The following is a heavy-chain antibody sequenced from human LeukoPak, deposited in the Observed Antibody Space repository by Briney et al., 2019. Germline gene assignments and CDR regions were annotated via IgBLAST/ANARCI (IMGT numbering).Heavy chain of an antibody. V-gene: IGHV3-30*03. CDR1: GFTFSSYG. CDR3: TSLDVIMADAFDS. CDR2: ISYDGSNK. Sequence: GGSLRLSCAASGFTFSSYGMHWVRQAPGKGLEWVAVISYDGSNKYYADSVKGRFTISRDNSKNTLYLQMNSLRAEDTAVCYCTSLDVIMADAFDSWGQGTMVTVSS. D-gene: IGHD3-9*01. J-gene: IGHJ3*01.